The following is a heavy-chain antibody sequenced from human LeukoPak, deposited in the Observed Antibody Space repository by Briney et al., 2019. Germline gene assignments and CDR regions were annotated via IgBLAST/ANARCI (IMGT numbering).Heavy chain of an antibody. V-gene: IGHV3-66*01. CDR3: ARVSSRELLIH. CDR2: IYSGGST. D-gene: IGHD1-26*01. Sequence: GGSLRLSCAASGFTVSSNYMSWVRQAPGKGLEWVSVIYSGGSTYYADSVKGRFTISRDDSKNTLYLQMNSLRAEDTAVYYCARVSSRELLIHWGQGTLVTVSS. J-gene: IGHJ4*02. CDR1: GFTVSSNY.